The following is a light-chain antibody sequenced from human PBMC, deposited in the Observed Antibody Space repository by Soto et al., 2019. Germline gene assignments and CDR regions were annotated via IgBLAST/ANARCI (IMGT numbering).Light chain of an antibody. V-gene: IGKV1-39*01. CDR3: QQSYSTLMWT. CDR2: TAS. J-gene: IGKJ1*01. Sequence: DIQMTQSPSSLSASVGDRVTITCRASQNISNFLNWYQQKPGRAPKLLLYTASSLQSGVPSRFIGSGSGTEFTLTVSSLQPEDSATYFCQQSYSTLMWTFGQGTKVEIK. CDR1: QNISNF.